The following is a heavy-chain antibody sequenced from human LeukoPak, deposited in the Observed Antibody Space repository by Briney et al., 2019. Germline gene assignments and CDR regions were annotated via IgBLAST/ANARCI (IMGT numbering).Heavy chain of an antibody. D-gene: IGHD6-19*01. J-gene: IGHJ4*02. V-gene: IGHV3-23*01. CDR3: AKEGSGGYFDY. Sequence: GGTLRLSCAASGFTLSSYGMSWVRQAPGKGLEWVSAISGSGGSTYYADSVKGRFTISRDNSKNTLYLQMNSLRAEDTAVYYCAKEGSGGYFDYWGQGTLVTVSS. CDR2: ISGSGGST. CDR1: GFTLSSYG.